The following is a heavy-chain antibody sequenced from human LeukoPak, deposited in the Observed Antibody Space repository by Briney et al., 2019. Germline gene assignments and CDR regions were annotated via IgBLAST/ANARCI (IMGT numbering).Heavy chain of an antibody. Sequence: GGSLRLSCAASGFTFSSYAMSWVRQTPDKGLEWVAVISYDGSNKYYADSVKGRFSISRDNSKNTLSLQMNSRRAEDTAVYYCVRSSIVGATTWGQGTLVTVSS. CDR1: GFTFSSYA. J-gene: IGHJ4*02. CDR2: ISYDGSNK. V-gene: IGHV3-30*03. CDR3: VRSSIVGATT. D-gene: IGHD1-26*01.